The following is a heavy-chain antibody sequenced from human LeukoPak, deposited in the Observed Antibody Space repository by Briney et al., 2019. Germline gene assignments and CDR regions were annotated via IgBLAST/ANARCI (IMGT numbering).Heavy chain of an antibody. CDR3: AKANSNYYYGMDV. J-gene: IGHJ6*02. CDR1: GFTFSSYG. V-gene: IGHV3-30*18. Sequence: GGSLRLSCAASGFTFSSYGMHWVRQAPGKGLEWVAVISYDGSNKYYADSVKGRFTISRDNSKNTLYVQLNSLRAEDTAVYFCAKANSNYYYGMDVWGQGTTVTVSS. CDR2: ISYDGSNK. D-gene: IGHD2/OR15-2a*01.